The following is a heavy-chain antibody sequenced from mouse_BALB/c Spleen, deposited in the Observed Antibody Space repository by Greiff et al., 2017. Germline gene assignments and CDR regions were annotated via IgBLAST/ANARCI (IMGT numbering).Heavy chain of an antibody. Sequence: VHVKQSGPELVKPGASVKMSCKASGYTFTSYVMHWVKQKPGQGLEWIGYINPYNDGTKYNEKFKGKATLTSDKSSSTAYMELSSLTSEDSAVYYCARPLYGSSYDRFAYWGQGTLVTVSA. CDR1: GYTFTSYV. J-gene: IGHJ3*01. V-gene: IGHV1-14*01. CDR3: ARPLYGSSYDRFAY. D-gene: IGHD1-1*01. CDR2: INPYNDGT.